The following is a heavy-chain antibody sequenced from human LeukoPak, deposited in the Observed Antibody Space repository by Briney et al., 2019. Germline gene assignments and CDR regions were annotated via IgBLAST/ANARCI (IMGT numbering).Heavy chain of an antibody. J-gene: IGHJ5*02. CDR3: AREHIAATGNNWFDP. CDR2: ISYDGTDK. Sequence: GRSLRLSCAASGFTFSSYAMHWVRQAPGKGLEWVAVISYDGTDKYYGDSVKGRFTISGDNSKSTVYLQMNSLRAEDTALYYCAREHIAATGNNWFDPWGQGTLVTVSS. CDR1: GFTFSSYA. D-gene: IGHD6-13*01. V-gene: IGHV3-30*19.